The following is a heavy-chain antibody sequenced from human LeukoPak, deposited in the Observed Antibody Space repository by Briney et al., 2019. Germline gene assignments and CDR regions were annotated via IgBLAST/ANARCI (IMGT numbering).Heavy chain of an antibody. CDR3: ARDPALDY. J-gene: IGHJ4*02. CDR2: ISTSGSTI. V-gene: IGHV3-48*03. Sequence: GGSLRLSCAASGFTFSSYEMNWVRQAPGKGLEWVSYISTSGSTIYYADSVKGRFTISRDNAKNSLYPQMNSLRTEDTAVYYCARDPALDYWGQGTLVTVSS. CDR1: GFTFSSYE.